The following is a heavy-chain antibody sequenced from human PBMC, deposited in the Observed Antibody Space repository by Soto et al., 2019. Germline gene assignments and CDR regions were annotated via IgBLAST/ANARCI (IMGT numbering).Heavy chain of an antibody. Sequence: PSETLSLTCTVSGGSISSYYWSWIRQPPGKGLEWIGYIYYSGSTNYNPSLKSRVTISVDTSKNQFSLKLSSVTAADTAVYYCGSRLMRDYYYYKDVWGKGTTVTVSS. CDR1: GGSISSYY. CDR3: GSRLMRDYYYYKDV. V-gene: IGHV4-59*01. CDR2: IYYSGST. J-gene: IGHJ6*03.